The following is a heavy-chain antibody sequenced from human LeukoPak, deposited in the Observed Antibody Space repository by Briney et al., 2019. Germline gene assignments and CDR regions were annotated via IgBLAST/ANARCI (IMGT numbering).Heavy chain of an antibody. CDR3: ARDSTYYYDSGSSGPHYFDN. CDR2: ISSGGTYE. D-gene: IGHD3-10*01. V-gene: IGHV3-30*01. J-gene: IGHJ4*02. CDR1: GFTFSTYW. Sequence: GGSLRLSCAASGFTFSTYWMGWVRQAPGKGLEWVSLISSGGTYEYYADSVKGRFTISRDNSKNTLYLQLNSLRAEDTAVYYCARDSTYYYDSGSSGPHYFDNWGQGTLVTVSS.